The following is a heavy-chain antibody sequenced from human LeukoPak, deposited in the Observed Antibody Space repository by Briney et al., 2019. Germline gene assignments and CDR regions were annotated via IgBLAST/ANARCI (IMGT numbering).Heavy chain of an antibody. CDR3: AKDGYYDSSGYYYPPDY. Sequence: GGSLRLSCAASGFTFDDYAMYWVRQAPGKGLEGVSLISGDGGSTYYADSVKGRFTISRDNSKNSLYLQMNSLRTEDTALYYCAKDGYYDSSGYYYPPDYWGQGTLVT. CDR1: GFTFDDYA. J-gene: IGHJ4*02. V-gene: IGHV3-43*02. CDR2: ISGDGGST. D-gene: IGHD3-22*01.